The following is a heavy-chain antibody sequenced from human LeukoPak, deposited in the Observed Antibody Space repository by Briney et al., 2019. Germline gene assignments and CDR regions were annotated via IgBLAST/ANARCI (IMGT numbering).Heavy chain of an antibody. CDR3: AKRGPGSPESGKYYFDY. CDR1: GFTVSSNS. CDR2: IYSDNT. Sequence: GGSLRLSCTVSGFTVSSNSMSWVRQAPGKGLEWVSFIYSDNTHYSDSVKGRFTISRDNSKNTLYLQMNSLRAEDTAVYYCAKRGPGSPESGKYYFDYWGQGTLVTVSS. J-gene: IGHJ4*02. V-gene: IGHV3-53*01. D-gene: IGHD3-10*01.